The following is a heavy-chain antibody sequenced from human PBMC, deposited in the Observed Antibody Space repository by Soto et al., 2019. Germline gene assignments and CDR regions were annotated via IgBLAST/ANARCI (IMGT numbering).Heavy chain of an antibody. V-gene: IGHV1-58*01. Sequence: SVKVSCKASGFTFTSSAVQWVRQARGQRLEWIGWIVVGSGNTNYAQKFQERVTITRDMSTSTAYMKLSSVTAAETAVYYCARFVAGFDYWGQGTVVTVSS. CDR1: GFTFTSSA. CDR2: IVVGSGNT. CDR3: ARFVAGFDY. D-gene: IGHD3-3*01. J-gene: IGHJ4*02.